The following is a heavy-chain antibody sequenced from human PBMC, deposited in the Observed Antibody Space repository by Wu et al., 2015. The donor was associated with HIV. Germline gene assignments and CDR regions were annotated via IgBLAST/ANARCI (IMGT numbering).Heavy chain of an antibody. D-gene: IGHD2-2*01. V-gene: IGHV1-2*02. CDR2: INPNSGGSGGT. CDR1: GYTFTGYY. CDR3: VSSAGTSYYFDY. J-gene: IGHJ4*02. Sequence: QVQPVQSGAEVKKPGASVKVSCKASGYTFTGYYMHWVRQAPGQGLEWMGWINPNSGGSGGTNYAQKFQGRVTMTRDTSISTAYMELSRLRSADTAVYYCVSSAGTSYYFDYWGQGTLVTVSS.